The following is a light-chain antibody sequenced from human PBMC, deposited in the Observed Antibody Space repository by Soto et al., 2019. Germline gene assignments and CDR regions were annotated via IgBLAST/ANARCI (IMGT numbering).Light chain of an antibody. J-gene: IGLJ1*01. CDR3: SSYTSSSTL. V-gene: IGLV1-40*01. Sequence: QSVLTQPPSVSGAAGQRVTISCTGSRSNLGANYAVHWYQQLPGTAPKLLIYDNTKRPSGVPDRFSGSKSGTSASLAITGLQAEDEADYYCSSYTSSSTLFGTGTKLTVL. CDR2: DNT. CDR1: RSNLGANYA.